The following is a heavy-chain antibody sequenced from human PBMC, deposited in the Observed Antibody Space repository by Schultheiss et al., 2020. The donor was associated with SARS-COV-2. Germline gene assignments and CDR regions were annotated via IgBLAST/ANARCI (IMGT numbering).Heavy chain of an antibody. D-gene: IGHD6-19*01. Sequence: GESLKISCKASGGTFSSYAISWVRQAPGQGLEWMGWISAYNGNTNYAQKLQGRVTMTTDTSTSTAYMELRSLRSDDTAVYYCARAPSGWFDNWFDPWGQGTLVTVSS. J-gene: IGHJ5*02. V-gene: IGHV1-18*01. CDR2: ISAYNGNT. CDR3: ARAPSGWFDNWFDP. CDR1: GGTFSSYA.